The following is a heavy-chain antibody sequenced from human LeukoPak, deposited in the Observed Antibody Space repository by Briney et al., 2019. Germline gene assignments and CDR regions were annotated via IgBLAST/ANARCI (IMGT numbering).Heavy chain of an antibody. CDR3: ARGQSGSYYSAEYFQH. CDR1: GGSIRSGDYY. J-gene: IGHJ1*01. CDR2: IYYSGST. D-gene: IGHD1-26*01. V-gene: IGHV4-30-4*01. Sequence: SETLSLTCTVSGGSIRSGDYYWSWIRQPPGKGLEWIGYIYYSGSTYYNPSLKSRVTISVDTSKNQFSLKLSSVTAADTAVYYCARGQSGSYYSAEYFQHWGQGTLVTVSS.